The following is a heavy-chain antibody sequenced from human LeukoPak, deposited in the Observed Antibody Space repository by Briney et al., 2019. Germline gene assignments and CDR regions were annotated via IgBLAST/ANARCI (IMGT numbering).Heavy chain of an antibody. V-gene: IGHV4-39*07. J-gene: IGHJ5*02. D-gene: IGHD3/OR15-3a*01. CDR1: GGSISSSSYY. Sequence: SQTLSLTCTVSGGSISSSSYYWGWIRQPPGKGLEWIGSIYYSGSTYYNPSLKSRVTISVDTSKNQFSLKLSSVTAADTAVYYCARRTEGRGEVDPWGQGTLVTVSS. CDR3: ARRTEGRGEVDP. CDR2: IYYSGST.